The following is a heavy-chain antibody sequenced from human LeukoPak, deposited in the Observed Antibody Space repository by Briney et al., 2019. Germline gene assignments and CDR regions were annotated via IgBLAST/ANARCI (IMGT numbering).Heavy chain of an antibody. Sequence: GGSLRLSCAASGFTFSSYWMHWVRQAPGKGLVRVSRINSDGSSTGYADSVKGRFTISRDNAKNTLYLQMNSLRAEDTAVYYCASLIAVAGGWGQGTLVTASS. V-gene: IGHV3-74*01. D-gene: IGHD6-19*01. J-gene: IGHJ4*02. CDR3: ASLIAVAGG. CDR2: INSDGSST. CDR1: GFTFSSYW.